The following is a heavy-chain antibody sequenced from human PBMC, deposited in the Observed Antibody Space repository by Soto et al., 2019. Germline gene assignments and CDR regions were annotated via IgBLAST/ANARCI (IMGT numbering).Heavy chain of an antibody. CDR3: TTDLDFVWDYYYYYMDV. D-gene: IGHD3-9*01. CDR1: GFTFSNAW. J-gene: IGHJ6*03. V-gene: IGHV3-15*01. CDR2: IKSKTDGGTT. Sequence: GGSLRLSCAASGFTFSNAWMSWVRQAPGKGLEWVGRIKSKTDGGTTDYAAPVKGRFTISREDSKNTLYLQMNSLKTEDTAVYYCTTDLDFVWDYYYYYMDVWGKGTTVTVSS.